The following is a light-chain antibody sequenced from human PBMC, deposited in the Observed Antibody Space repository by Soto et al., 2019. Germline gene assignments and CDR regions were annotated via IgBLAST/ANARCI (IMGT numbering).Light chain of an antibody. CDR3: QQYESYWT. V-gene: IGKV1-5*03. Sequence: DIQMTQSPSTLSASVGDRVTITCRASQTITNWLAWYQQKPGKAPKVLIYKTSSLESGVPSRLSGSGSGTEFTLTINGLQPDDFATYYCQQYESYWTFGQGTKVEIK. J-gene: IGKJ1*01. CDR1: QTITNW. CDR2: KTS.